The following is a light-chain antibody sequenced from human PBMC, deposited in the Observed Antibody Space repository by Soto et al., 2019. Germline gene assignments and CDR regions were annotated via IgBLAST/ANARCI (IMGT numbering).Light chain of an antibody. Sequence: QSALTQPASVSGSPGQSITISCTGTSSDVGGYKYVSWYQQHPDKAPKLIIFEVSNRPSGISSRFSGSKSGNTASLTISGLQAEDEADYYCQSYDSTLSALFGGGTKLTVL. CDR2: EVS. CDR3: QSYDSTLSAL. CDR1: SSDVGGYKY. V-gene: IGLV2-14*01. J-gene: IGLJ2*01.